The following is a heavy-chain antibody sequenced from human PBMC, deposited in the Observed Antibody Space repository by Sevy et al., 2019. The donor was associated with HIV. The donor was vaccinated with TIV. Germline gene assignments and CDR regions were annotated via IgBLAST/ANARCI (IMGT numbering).Heavy chain of an antibody. Sequence: GESLKISCKGSGYSFANYWIGWVRQMPGKGLEWMGIIHPGASDTRYSLSFQGQVTMSADKSISTAYLQWNSLKASDTAMYYCATFAYGDYVGYFDFWGQGSLVTVSS. CDR1: GYSFANYW. CDR3: ATFAYGDYVGYFDF. J-gene: IGHJ4*02. D-gene: IGHD4-17*01. V-gene: IGHV5-51*01. CDR2: IHPGASDT.